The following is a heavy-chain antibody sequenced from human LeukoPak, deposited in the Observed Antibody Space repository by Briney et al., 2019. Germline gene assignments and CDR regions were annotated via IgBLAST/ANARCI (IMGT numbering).Heavy chain of an antibody. CDR3: ANFKAARPE. CDR1: GFTFRTYW. CDR2: ITSDGIGT. Sequence: GGSLRLSCAASGFTFRTYWMHWVRQAPGKGLVWVSRITSDGIGTSYADSVKGRFTISRDNAKNTLYLQMNSLRAEDTAVYYCANFKAARPEWGQGTLVTVSS. V-gene: IGHV3-74*01. D-gene: IGHD6-6*01. J-gene: IGHJ4*02.